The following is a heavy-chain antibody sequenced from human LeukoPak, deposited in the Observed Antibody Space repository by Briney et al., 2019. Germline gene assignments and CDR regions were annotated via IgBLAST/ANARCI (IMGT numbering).Heavy chain of an antibody. CDR3: ARHLAIYDYVWGSYRLLLDY. D-gene: IGHD3-16*02. CDR2: IKEDGSEK. Sequence: PGGSLRLSCAASGFIFSSYWMTWVRQAPGKGLEWVANIKEDGSEKYYVDSVKGRLTISRDNAKKTLYLQMNSLRAEDTAVYYCARHLAIYDYVWGSYRLLLDYWGQGTLVTVSS. V-gene: IGHV3-7*01. J-gene: IGHJ4*02. CDR1: GFIFSSYW.